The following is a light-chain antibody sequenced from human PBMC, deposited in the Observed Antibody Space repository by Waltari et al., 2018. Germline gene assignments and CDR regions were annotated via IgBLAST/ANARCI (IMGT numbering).Light chain of an antibody. J-gene: IGKJ2*01. CDR3: QQYYSSPYT. CDR1: QGVLFSSNNKNY. V-gene: IGKV4-1*01. CDR2: WAS. Sequence: DIVMTQSPDSLAVSLGERATINCKSSQGVLFSSNNKNYLAWYQQRPGQPPKLLIYWASTRESGVPDRFSGSGSGTDFTLTISSLQAADVAVYHCQQYYSSPYTFGQGTKLEIK.